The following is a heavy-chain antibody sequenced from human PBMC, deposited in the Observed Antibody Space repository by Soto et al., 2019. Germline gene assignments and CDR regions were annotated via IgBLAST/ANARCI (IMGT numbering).Heavy chain of an antibody. CDR2: IYYSGST. D-gene: IGHD2-2*01. CDR1: GGSISSGDDY. J-gene: IGHJ3*02. V-gene: IGHV4-61*08. CDR3: ARALILRTHIGRMEAVVVPWGHDAFDI. Sequence: PSETLSLTCAFYGGSISSGDDYWSWVRQPPGEGLGWIGYIYYSGSTNYNPSLKSRVTISVDTSKNQFSLKLSSVTAADTAVYYCARALILRTHIGRMEAVVVPWGHDAFDIWGQGTMVTVSS.